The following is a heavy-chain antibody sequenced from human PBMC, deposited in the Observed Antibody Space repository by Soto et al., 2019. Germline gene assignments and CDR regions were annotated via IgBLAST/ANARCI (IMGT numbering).Heavy chain of an antibody. CDR2: LSFDGSNK. V-gene: IGHV3-30*18. CDR3: AKGGCSSSSCSFDS. CDR1: RFSFSNFG. Sequence: QEQLVESGGGVVQPGMSIRLSCVASRFSFSNFGMHWVRQAPGKGLEWVAALSFDGSNKNYADGVRGRFTISRDNSKNTLYLHMNSLRSHDTAMYYCAKGGCSSSSCSFDSWGQGTLVTV. D-gene: IGHD2-2*01. J-gene: IGHJ5*01.